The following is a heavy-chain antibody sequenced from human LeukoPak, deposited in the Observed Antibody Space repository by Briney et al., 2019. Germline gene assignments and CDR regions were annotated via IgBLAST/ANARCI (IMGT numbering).Heavy chain of an antibody. CDR2: ISSSGSTI. CDR1: GFTFSSYE. D-gene: IGHD3-10*01. J-gene: IGHJ4*02. CDR3: ARVVVRGVHNQLDY. V-gene: IGHV3-48*03. Sequence: GGSLRLSCAASGFTFSSYEMNWVRQAPGKGLEWVSYISSSGSTIYYADSVKGRFTISRNNAKNSLYLQMNSLRAEDTAVYYCARVVVRGVHNQLDYWGQGTLVTVSS.